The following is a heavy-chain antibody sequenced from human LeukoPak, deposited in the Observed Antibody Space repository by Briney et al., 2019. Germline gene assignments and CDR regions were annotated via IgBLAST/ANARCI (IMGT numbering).Heavy chain of an antibody. D-gene: IGHD3-22*01. Sequence: SETLSLTCTVSGGSISSYYWSWIRQPPGKGLEWIGYIYYSGSTNYNPSLKSRVTIPVDTSKNQFSLKLSSVTAADTAVYYCARYYDSSEIFDYWGQGTLVTVSS. CDR3: ARYYDSSEIFDY. J-gene: IGHJ4*02. CDR1: GGSISSYY. CDR2: IYYSGST. V-gene: IGHV4-59*01.